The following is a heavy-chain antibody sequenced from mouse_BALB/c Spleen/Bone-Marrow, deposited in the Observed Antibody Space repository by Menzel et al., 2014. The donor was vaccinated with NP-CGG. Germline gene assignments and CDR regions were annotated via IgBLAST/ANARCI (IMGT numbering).Heavy chain of an antibody. Sequence: EVKLMESGGGLVQPGGSLKLSCAASGFDFSRYWMSWVRQAPGKGLEWIGEINPESSTINYTPSLKDKFIISRVNAKNTLYLQKSKVRSEDTALYYCTRLHYYGYSAYWGQGTLVTVST. CDR1: GFDFSRYW. CDR3: TRLHYYGYSAY. D-gene: IGHD1-2*01. CDR2: INPESSTI. V-gene: IGHV4-1*02. J-gene: IGHJ3*01.